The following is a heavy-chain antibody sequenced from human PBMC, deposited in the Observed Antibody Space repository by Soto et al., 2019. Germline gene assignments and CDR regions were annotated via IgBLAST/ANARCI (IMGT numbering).Heavy chain of an antibody. Sequence: QLHLQESGPGLVKPTETLSLTCTVSGGSVRSDIHYWGWVRQPPGKGLEWMAGMDNSGRSYYNPSLKSRVTISVDTSKNQFSLKLTSVTAADTAMYFCAKPSATTYYDDARDWYFDLWGRGTLVTVS. J-gene: IGHJ2*01. CDR3: AKPSATTYYDDARDWYFDL. CDR1: GGSVRSDIHY. D-gene: IGHD3-16*01. CDR2: MDNSGRS. V-gene: IGHV4-39*01.